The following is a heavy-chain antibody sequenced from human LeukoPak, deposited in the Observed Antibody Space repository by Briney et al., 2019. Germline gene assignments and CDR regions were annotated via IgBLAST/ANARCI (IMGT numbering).Heavy chain of an antibody. CDR2: IYYSGST. D-gene: IGHD2-2*01. CDR3: ARAPASSTINDAFDI. V-gene: IGHV4-39*01. J-gene: IGHJ3*02. Sequence: PSETLSLTCTVSGGSISSSSYYWGWIRQPPGKGLERIGSIYYSGSTYYNPSLKSRVTISVDTSKNQFSLKLSSVTAADTAVYYCARAPASSTINDAFDIWGQGTMVTVSS. CDR1: GGSISSSSYY.